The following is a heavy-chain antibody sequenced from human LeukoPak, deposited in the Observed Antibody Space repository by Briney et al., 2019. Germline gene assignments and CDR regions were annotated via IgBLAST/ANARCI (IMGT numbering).Heavy chain of an antibody. CDR3: ARDGDSGSYYIDY. V-gene: IGHV3-11*01. CDR1: GFTFSDYY. CDR2: ISSSGGAI. J-gene: IGHJ4*02. Sequence: GGSLRLSCAASGFTFSDYYMSWIRQAPGKGLEWVSYISSSGGAIYFADSVKGRFTIARDSAKKSLHLQMNSLRAEDTAVYYCARDGDSGSYYIDYWGQGTLVTVSS. D-gene: IGHD3-10*01.